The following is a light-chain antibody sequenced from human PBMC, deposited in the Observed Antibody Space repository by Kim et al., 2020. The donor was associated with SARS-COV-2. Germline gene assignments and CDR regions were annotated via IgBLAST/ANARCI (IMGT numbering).Light chain of an antibody. CDR1: SSDVGGYNY. V-gene: IGLV2-14*04. Sequence: GQSTTISCTGTSSDVGGYNYVSWYQQHPDKAPTLMIYDVSKRPLVVSNRFSGSKSGNTASLSISGLQAEDEAEYYCTSYTSGSNYVFGTGTKVTVL. CDR2: DVS. J-gene: IGLJ1*01. CDR3: TSYTSGSNYV.